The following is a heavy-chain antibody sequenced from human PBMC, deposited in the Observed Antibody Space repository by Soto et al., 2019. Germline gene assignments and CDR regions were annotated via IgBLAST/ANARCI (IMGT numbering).Heavy chain of an antibody. CDR3: AKYSEITIFGVVIMAPYGMDV. CDR2: ISGSGGST. CDR1: GFTFSSYA. V-gene: IGHV3-23*01. J-gene: IGHJ6*02. Sequence: GGSLTLSCAASGFTFSSYAMSRDRQAPGKGLEWVSAISGSGGSTYYAGSVKGRFTISRDNSKNTLYLQMNSLRAEDTAVYYCAKYSEITIFGVVIMAPYGMDVWGQGTTVTVSS. D-gene: IGHD3-3*01.